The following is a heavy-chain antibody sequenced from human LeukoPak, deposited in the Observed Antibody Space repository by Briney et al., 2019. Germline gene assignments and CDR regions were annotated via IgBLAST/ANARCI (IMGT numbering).Heavy chain of an antibody. CDR3: AKGSHWNYGGYYLDY. J-gene: IGHJ4*02. V-gene: IGHV3-43D*03. CDR2: ISWDGGST. D-gene: IGHD1-7*01. Sequence: HPGGSLRLSCAASGFTFDDHAMYWVRHTPGKGLEWVSLISWDGGSTYYADSVKGRFTISRDNSKNSLYLQMNSLRAEDTALYYCAKGSHWNYGGYYLDYWGQGTLVTVSS. CDR1: GFTFDDHA.